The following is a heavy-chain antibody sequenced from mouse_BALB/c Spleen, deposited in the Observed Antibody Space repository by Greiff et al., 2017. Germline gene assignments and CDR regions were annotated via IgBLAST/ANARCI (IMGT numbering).Heavy chain of an antibody. D-gene: IGHD2-12*01. J-gene: IGHJ3*01. CDR1: GFSLTSYG. CDR2: IWAGGST. Sequence: QVQLKESGPGLVAPSQSLSITCTVSGFSLTSYGVHWVRQPPGKGLEWLGVIWAGGSTNYNSALMSRLSISKDNSKSQVFLKMNSLQTDDTAMYYCAREDYYKFAYWGQGTLVTVSA. V-gene: IGHV2-9*02. CDR3: AREDYYKFAY.